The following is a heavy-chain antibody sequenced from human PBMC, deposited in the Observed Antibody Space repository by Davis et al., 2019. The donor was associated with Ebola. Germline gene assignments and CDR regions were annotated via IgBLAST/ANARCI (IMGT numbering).Heavy chain of an antibody. CDR2: IYPDDSET. D-gene: IGHD3-3*01. J-gene: IGHJ4*02. V-gene: IGHV5-51*01. CDR1: GFSFTNYW. CDR3: ARPSTGDYDSFDY. Sequence: GESLKLSCKGSGFSFTNYWIGWVRQTPGKGLEWMGIIYPDDSETRYSPSFQGQFTISADKSISTAYLQWSSLKASDTAMYYCARPSTGDYDSFDYWGQGTLVTVSS.